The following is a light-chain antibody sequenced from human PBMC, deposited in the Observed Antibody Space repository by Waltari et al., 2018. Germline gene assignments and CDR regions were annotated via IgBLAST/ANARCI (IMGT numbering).Light chain of an antibody. CDR3: LLHFGGDQLV. J-gene: IGLJ3*02. V-gene: IGLV7-43*01. CDR2: GST. CDR1: TGAVAGDFY. Sequence: QTVVTQEPSLTVSPGGTVTLTCASSTGAVAGDFYPSWFQQMPGQAPRALIFGSTNKYSWTPARFPGSLLGGKAALTLSGAQPEDEADYYCLLHFGGDQLVFGGGTKLTVL.